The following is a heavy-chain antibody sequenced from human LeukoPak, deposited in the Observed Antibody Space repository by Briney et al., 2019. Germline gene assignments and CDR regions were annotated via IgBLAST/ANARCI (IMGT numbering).Heavy chain of an antibody. D-gene: IGHD6-6*01. J-gene: IGHJ4*02. CDR2: ISGDGSGT. V-gene: IGHV3-74*01. CDR3: ARYSSSSGGPSYYLDY. Sequence: GGSLRLSCAASGFTLRNYWMHWVRQVPGRGLVWVSRISGDGSGTNYADSVKGRFTISRDNAKNTVYLQINNLRAQDTAVYFCARYSSSSGGPSYYLDYWGREPWSPSP. CDR1: GFTLRNYW.